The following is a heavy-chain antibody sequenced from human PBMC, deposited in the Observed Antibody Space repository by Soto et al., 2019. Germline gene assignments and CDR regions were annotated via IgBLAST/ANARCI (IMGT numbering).Heavy chain of an antibody. V-gene: IGHV1-69*04. J-gene: IGHJ4*02. CDR3: ARELGLKTSGY. D-gene: IGHD3-10*01. CDR2: IIPILGIA. CDR1: GGSFSSYT. Sequence: SVKVSCKASGGSFSSYTISWVRQAPGQGLEWMGRIIPILGIANYAQKFQGRVTITADKSTSTAYMELSSLRSEDTAVYYCARELGLKTSGYWGQGTLVTVSS.